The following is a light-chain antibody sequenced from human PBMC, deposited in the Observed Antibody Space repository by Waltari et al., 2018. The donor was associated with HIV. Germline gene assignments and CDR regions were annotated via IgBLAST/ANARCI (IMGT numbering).Light chain of an antibody. CDR2: EVR. CDR1: SRDVGGYDY. J-gene: IGLJ2*01. V-gene: IGLV2-14*03. CDR3: SSFTDNRAVI. Sequence: QSVLTQPAAVSGSPGQSIAASCTGTSRDVGGYDYVSCYQQHPDKAPKLLILEVRRRPAVVSDRLSASQSGNPASLTISGLQPEDEADYYCSSFTDNRAVIFGGGTKLTVL.